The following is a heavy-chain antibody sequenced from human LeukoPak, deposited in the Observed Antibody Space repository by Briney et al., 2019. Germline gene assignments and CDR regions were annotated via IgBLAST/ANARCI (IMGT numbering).Heavy chain of an antibody. V-gene: IGHV3-30*04. J-gene: IGHJ4*02. D-gene: IGHD1-26*01. CDR3: ARDQELVWGSDFDY. Sequence: GRSLRLSCAASGFTFSSYAMHWVRQAPGKGLAWVAGISYDGSDKYYAASVKGRFTISSDNSKNTLYLEMNRLGGEDQAVYFFARDQELVWGSDFDYWGQRTLVTVSS. CDR1: GFTFSSYA. CDR2: ISYDGSDK.